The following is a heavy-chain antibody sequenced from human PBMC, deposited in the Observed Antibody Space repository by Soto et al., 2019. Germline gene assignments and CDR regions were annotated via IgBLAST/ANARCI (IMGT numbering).Heavy chain of an antibody. J-gene: IGHJ4*02. CDR1: GDSVSSNNAA. CDR3: ARAPTGDLYFDY. V-gene: IGHV6-1*01. Sequence: SQTLSLTCAISGDSVSSNNAAWNWIRQSPSRGLEWLGRTYYRSKWYNNYALSVKSRITINPDTSKNQFSLQMISVTPADTAVYYCARAPTGDLYFDYWGQGSMVTVSS. D-gene: IGHD7-27*01. CDR2: TYYRSKWYN.